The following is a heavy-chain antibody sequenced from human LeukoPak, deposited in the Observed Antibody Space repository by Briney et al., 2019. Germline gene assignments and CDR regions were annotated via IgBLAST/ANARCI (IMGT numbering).Heavy chain of an antibody. CDR1: GYTFTSYG. CDR3: ARDLPPYYFDY. Sequence: SVTLSCKASGYTFTSYGISWVRQAPGQGLEWMGRIIPILGIANYAQKFQGRVTITADKSTSTAYMDLSSLRSEDTAVYYCARDLPPYYFDYWGQGTLVTVSS. CDR2: IIPILGIA. J-gene: IGHJ4*02. V-gene: IGHV1-69*04.